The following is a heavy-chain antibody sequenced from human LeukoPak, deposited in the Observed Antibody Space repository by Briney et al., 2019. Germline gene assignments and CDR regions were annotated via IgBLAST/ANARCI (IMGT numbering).Heavy chain of an antibody. CDR3: VGGGWVLPDY. J-gene: IGHJ4*02. CDR1: GGSISSYY. CDR2: LYYSGST. Sequence: PSETLSLTCTVSGGSISSYYWSWIRQPPGKGLEWIGYLYYSGSTNYNPSLKSRVTISVDTSKNQFSLKLSSVTATDTAVYYCVGGGWVLPDYWGQGTLVTVSS. V-gene: IGHV4-59*08. D-gene: IGHD1-26*01.